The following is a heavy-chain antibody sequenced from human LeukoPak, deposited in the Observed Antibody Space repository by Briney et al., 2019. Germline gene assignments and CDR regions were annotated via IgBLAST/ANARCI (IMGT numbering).Heavy chain of an antibody. CDR1: GYTFTSYG. CDR2: MSAYNGNT. D-gene: IGHD6-6*01. Sequence: GASVKVSCKASGYTFTSYGISWVRQAPGQGLKWMGWMSAYNGNTNYAQKLQGRVTMTTDTSTSTAYMELRSLRSDDTAVYYCARAEGQLLNYYYYYYMDVWGKGTTVTVSS. V-gene: IGHV1-18*01. J-gene: IGHJ6*03. CDR3: ARAEGQLLNYYYYYYMDV.